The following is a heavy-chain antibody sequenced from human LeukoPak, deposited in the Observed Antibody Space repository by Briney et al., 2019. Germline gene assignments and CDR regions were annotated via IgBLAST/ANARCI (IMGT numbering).Heavy chain of an antibody. CDR1: GFTVSSNY. CDR3: ARELIAVAGTGAFDI. CDR2: IYSGGST. Sequence: GGSLRLSCAASGFTVSSNYMSWVRQAPGKGLEWVSVIYSGGSTYYADSVKGRFTISRDNAKNSLYLQMNSLRAEDTAVYYCARELIAVAGTGAFDIWGQGTMVTVSS. J-gene: IGHJ3*02. D-gene: IGHD6-19*01. V-gene: IGHV3-66*01.